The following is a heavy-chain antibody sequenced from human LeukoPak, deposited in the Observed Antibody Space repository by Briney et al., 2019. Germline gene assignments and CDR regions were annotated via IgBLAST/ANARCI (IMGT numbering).Heavy chain of an antibody. CDR3: AKAYKYRSYFDY. V-gene: IGHV3-30*02. CDR1: GFTFSSYG. D-gene: IGHD2-2*01. Sequence: PGGSLRLSCAASGFTFSSYGMHWVRQAPGKGLEWVAFIRYDGSNKYYADSVKGRFTISRDNSKNTLYLQMNSLRAEDTAVYYCAKAYKYRSYFDYWGQGTLVTVSS. J-gene: IGHJ4*02. CDR2: IRYDGSNK.